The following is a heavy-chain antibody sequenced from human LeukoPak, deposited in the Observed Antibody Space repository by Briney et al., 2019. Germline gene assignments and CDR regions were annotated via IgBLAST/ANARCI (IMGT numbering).Heavy chain of an antibody. CDR3: ARGRIWFGELGRYYYMDV. Sequence: SETLSLTCAAYGGSFSGYYWSWIRQPPGKGLEWIGEINHSGSTNYNPSLKSRVTISVDTSKNQFSLKLSSVTAADTAVYYCARGRIWFGELGRYYYMDVWGKGTTVTVSS. J-gene: IGHJ6*03. V-gene: IGHV4-34*01. D-gene: IGHD3-10*01. CDR1: GGSFSGYY. CDR2: INHSGST.